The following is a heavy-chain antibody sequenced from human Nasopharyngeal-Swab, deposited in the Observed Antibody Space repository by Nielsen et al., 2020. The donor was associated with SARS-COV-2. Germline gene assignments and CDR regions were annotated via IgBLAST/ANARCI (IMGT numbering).Heavy chain of an antibody. D-gene: IGHD3-3*01. CDR2: ISVSNAYT. Sequence: ASVKVSCKASGYYFRSYGINWLRQAPGQGLEWMGWISVSNAYTNYAQKLQGRVSMTTDTSTSTAYMELRSLRSDDTAVYYCARDIEEWLVVPSLSFDYWGQGTLVTVSS. CDR3: ARDIEEWLVVPSLSFDY. V-gene: IGHV1-18*01. CDR1: GYYFRSYG. J-gene: IGHJ4*02.